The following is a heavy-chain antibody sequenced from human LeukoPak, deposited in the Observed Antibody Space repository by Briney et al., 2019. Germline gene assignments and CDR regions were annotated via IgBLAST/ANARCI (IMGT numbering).Heavy chain of an antibody. J-gene: IGHJ4*02. CDR3: VRGTGY. Sequence: GGSLRLSCSVSGFNFSTYVMHWVRQAPGKGLEYVSAISSNGDNTYYADSVKGRFTISRDNSKNTLYLQMSSLRADDTAVYYCVRGTGYWGQGTLVTVSS. CDR1: GFNFSTYV. CDR2: ISSNGDNT. V-gene: IGHV3-64D*06.